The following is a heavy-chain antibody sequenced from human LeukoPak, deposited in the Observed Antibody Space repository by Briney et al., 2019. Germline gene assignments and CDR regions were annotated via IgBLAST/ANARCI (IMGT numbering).Heavy chain of an antibody. J-gene: IGHJ4*02. CDR3: ARIGVAVADY. D-gene: IGHD6-19*01. V-gene: IGHV3-30*03. CDR1: GFTFSSYG. Sequence: VRSLRLSCAASGFTFSSYGMHWVRQAPGKGLEWVAVISYDGSNKYYADSVKGRFTISRDNSKNTLYLQMNSLRAEDTAVYYCARIGVAVADYWGQGTPVTVSS. CDR2: ISYDGSNK.